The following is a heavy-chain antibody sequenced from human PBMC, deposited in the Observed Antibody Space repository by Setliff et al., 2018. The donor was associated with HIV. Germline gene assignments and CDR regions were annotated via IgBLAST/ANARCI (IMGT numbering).Heavy chain of an antibody. J-gene: IGHJ4*02. Sequence: SETLSLTCAVYGGSFSGYYWTWIRQSPGKGLEWIGEINHSGATTYKPSLKSRATISVDTSKKQFSLKLNSVDAADTATYYCARYSGLGIDYWGQGTLVTVSS. CDR1: GGSFSGYY. V-gene: IGHV4-34*01. D-gene: IGHD1-26*01. CDR3: ARYSGLGIDY. CDR2: INHSGAT.